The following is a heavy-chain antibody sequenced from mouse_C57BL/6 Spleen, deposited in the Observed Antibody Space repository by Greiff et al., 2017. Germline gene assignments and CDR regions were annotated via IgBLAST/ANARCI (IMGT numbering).Heavy chain of an antibody. Sequence: VHVKQSVAELVRPGASVKLSCTASGFNIKNTYMHWVKQRPEQGLEWIGRIDPANGNTKYAPKFQGKATITADTSSNTAYLQLSSLTSEDTAIYYCARDYDYDWYFDVWGTGTTVTVSS. CDR1: GFNIKNTY. CDR2: IDPANGNT. V-gene: IGHV14-3*01. D-gene: IGHD2-4*01. CDR3: ARDYDYDWYFDV. J-gene: IGHJ1*03.